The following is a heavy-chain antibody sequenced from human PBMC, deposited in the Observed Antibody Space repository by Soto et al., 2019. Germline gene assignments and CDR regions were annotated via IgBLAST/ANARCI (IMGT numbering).Heavy chain of an antibody. V-gene: IGHV4-4*02. CDR2: IFHSGTT. CDR1: GASVSDNYW. CDR3: ARGGGYRFEY. D-gene: IGHD3-10*01. J-gene: IGHJ4*01. Sequence: QLQLQESGPGLVKPSGTLSLTCAVSGASVSDNYWWTWVRQPPGKGLEWIGEIFHSGTTNYNSSLKTRVTISTDKSNNQFSLNLNSVTAADTAVYYCARGGGYRFEYWGHGALVTVSS.